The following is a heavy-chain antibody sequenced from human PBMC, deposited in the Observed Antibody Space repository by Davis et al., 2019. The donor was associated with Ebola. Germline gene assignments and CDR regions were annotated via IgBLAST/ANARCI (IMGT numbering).Heavy chain of an antibody. Sequence: PSETLSLTCTVSGGSISSSSYYWGWIRQPPGKGLEWIGSIYYSGSTYYNPSLKGRVTISVDTSKNQFSLKLSSVTAADTAVYYCARGSGRDGVYSDFDYWGQGTLVTVSS. CDR1: GGSISSSSYY. CDR3: ARGSGRDGVYSDFDY. D-gene: IGHD1-26*01. V-gene: IGHV4-39*07. CDR2: IYYSGST. J-gene: IGHJ4*02.